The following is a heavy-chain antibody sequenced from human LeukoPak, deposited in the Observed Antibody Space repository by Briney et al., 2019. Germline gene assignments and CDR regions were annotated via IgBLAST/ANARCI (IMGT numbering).Heavy chain of an antibody. V-gene: IGHV4-59*01. CDR1: GGSISSYY. D-gene: IGHD3-10*01. CDR3: ARVEITMVRGVMFL. CDR2: IYYSGST. J-gene: IGHJ4*02. Sequence: KTSETLSLTCTVSGGSISSYYWSWIRQPPGKGLEWIGYIYYSGSTNYNPSLKSRVTISVDTSKNQFSLKLNSVTAADTAVYYCARVEITMVRGVMFLWGQGTLVTVSS.